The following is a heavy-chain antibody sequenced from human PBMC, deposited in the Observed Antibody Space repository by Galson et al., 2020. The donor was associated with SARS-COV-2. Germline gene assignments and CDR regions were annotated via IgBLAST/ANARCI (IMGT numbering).Heavy chain of an antibody. CDR1: GYSLSRGYY. J-gene: IGHJ4*02. CDR2: IYHSGST. CDR3: ARDYVAGAGAFDY. Sequence: ASETLSLPCTVSGYSLSRGYYWGWPRQPPGKGLERIGCIYHSGSTHYNPSLKSRVTISVDTSKNQFSLKLSSVTAADTAVYYCARDYVAGAGAFDYWGQGTLVTVSS. D-gene: IGHD3-10*02. V-gene: IGHV4-38-2*02.